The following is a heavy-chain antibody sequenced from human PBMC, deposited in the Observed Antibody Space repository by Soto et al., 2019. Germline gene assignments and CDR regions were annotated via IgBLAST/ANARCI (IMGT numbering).Heavy chain of an antibody. CDR1: GYTFTSYG. D-gene: IGHD3-3*01. V-gene: IGHV1-18*01. CDR2: ISAYNGNT. J-gene: IGHJ5*02. Sequence: ASVKVSCKASGYTFTSYGISWVRQAPGQGLEWMGWISAYNGNTNYAQKLQGRVTMTTDTSTSTAYMELRSLRSDDTAVYYCARSVLRFLEWSLNWFDPWGQGTLVTVSS. CDR3: ARSVLRFLEWSLNWFDP.